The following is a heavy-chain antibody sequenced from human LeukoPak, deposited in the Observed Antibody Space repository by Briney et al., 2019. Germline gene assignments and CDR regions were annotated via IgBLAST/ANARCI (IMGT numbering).Heavy chain of an antibody. J-gene: IGHJ3*02. D-gene: IGHD2-2*01. Sequence: PSETLSLTCTVSGGSISSYYWSWIREPPGQGLEWIGYIYYSGRTNYNPSLKSRVTISVDTSKNQFSLKLSSVTAADTAVYYCARHCSSTSCYQWDAFDIWGQGTMVTVSS. CDR2: IYYSGRT. CDR3: ARHCSSTSCYQWDAFDI. V-gene: IGHV4-59*08. CDR1: GGSISSYY.